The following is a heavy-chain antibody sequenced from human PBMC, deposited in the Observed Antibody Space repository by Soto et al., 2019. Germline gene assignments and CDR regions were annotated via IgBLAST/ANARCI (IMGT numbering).Heavy chain of an antibody. CDR1: GGTFSSYT. V-gene: IGHV1-69*04. CDR2: IIPILGIA. Sequence: ASVKVSCKASGGTFSSYTISWVRQAPGQGLEWMGRIIPILGIANYAQKFQGRVRITADKSTSTAYMELSSLGSEDTAVYYCAREPLTMVRERHQIWFDPWGQGTLVTVSS. J-gene: IGHJ5*02. D-gene: IGHD3-10*01. CDR3: AREPLTMVRERHQIWFDP.